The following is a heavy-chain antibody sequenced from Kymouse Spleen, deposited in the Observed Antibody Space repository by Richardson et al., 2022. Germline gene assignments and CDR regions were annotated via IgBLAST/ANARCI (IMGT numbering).Heavy chain of an antibody. CDR3: AREGSDLPGMDV. V-gene: IGHV4-59*01. Sequence: QVQLQESGPGLVKPSETLSLTCTVSGGSISSYYWSWIRQPPGKGLEWIGYIYYSGSTNYNPSLKSRVTISVDTSKNQFSLKLSSVTAADTAVYYCAREGSDLPGMDVWGQGTTVTVSS. CDR2: IYYSGST. D-gene: IGHD6-19*01. J-gene: IGHJ6*02. CDR1: GGSISSYY.